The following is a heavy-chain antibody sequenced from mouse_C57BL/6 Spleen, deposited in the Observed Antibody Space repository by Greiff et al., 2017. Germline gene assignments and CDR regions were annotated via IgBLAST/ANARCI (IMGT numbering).Heavy chain of an antibody. Sequence: QVQLQQPGAELVKPGASVKLSCKASGYTFTNYWMHWVKQRPGRGLEWIGRIGPNSGGTKYNEKFKSKATLTVDKPSSTAYMQLSSLTSEDSAVYYCAREEAIYYGNYFDYWGQGTTLTVSS. V-gene: IGHV1-72*01. CDR1: GYTFTNYW. CDR2: IGPNSGGT. J-gene: IGHJ2*01. D-gene: IGHD2-1*01. CDR3: AREEAIYYGNYFDY.